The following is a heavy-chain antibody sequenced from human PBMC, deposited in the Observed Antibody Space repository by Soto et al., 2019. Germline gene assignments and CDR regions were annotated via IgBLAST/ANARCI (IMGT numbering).Heavy chain of an antibody. V-gene: IGHV3-30*18. CDR2: ISYDGSNK. CDR3: AKDVVPAAMDV. J-gene: IGHJ6*04. Sequence: GGSLRLSCAASGFTFSSYGMHWVRQAPGKGLEWVAVISYDGSNKYYADSVKGRFTISRDNSKNTLYLQMNSLRAEDTAVYYCAKDVVPAAMDVWGKGTTVTVSS. D-gene: IGHD2-2*01. CDR1: GFTFSSYG.